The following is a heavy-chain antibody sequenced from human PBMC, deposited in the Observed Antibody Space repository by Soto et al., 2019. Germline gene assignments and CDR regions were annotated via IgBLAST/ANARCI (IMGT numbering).Heavy chain of an antibody. CDR1: GYTFTGYY. V-gene: IGHV1-2*02. D-gene: IGHD4-17*01. Sequence: ASVKVSCKASGYTFTGYYMHWVRQAPGQGLEWMGWINPNSGGTNYAQKFQGRVTMTRDTSISTAYMELSRLRSDDTAVYYCASYGISSGDYRPFDYWGQGTLVTVSS. CDR3: ASYGISSGDYRPFDY. CDR2: INPNSGGT. J-gene: IGHJ4*02.